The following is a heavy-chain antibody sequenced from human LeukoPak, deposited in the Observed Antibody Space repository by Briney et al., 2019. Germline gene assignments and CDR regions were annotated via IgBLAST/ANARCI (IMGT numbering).Heavy chain of an antibody. V-gene: IGHV3-21*01. J-gene: IGHJ3*02. CDR3: ARKYSSSSGDAFDI. Sequence: GGSLRLSCAASGFTFSSYSMNWVRQAPGKGLEWVSSISSSSSYIYYADSVKGRFTISRDNAKNSLYPQMNSLRAEDTAVYYCARKYSSSSGDAFDIWGQGTMVTVSS. CDR2: ISSSSSYI. D-gene: IGHD6-6*01. CDR1: GFTFSSYS.